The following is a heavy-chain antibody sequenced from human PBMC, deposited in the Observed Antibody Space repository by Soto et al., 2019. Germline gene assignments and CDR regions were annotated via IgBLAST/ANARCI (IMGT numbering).Heavy chain of an antibody. CDR3: ARSEEDSDYYYYGMDV. CDR2: TYYRSRWYS. D-gene: IGHD2-15*01. CDR1: GDTVSSNSVA. J-gene: IGHJ6*02. V-gene: IGHV6-1*01. Sequence: TLSLTCVGSGDTVSSNSVAWNWVRQSPSRGLEWLGRTYYRSRWYSDYAVSVRSRIDINADTSKNQVSLQLNSVTPEDTAVYYCARSEEDSDYYYYGMDVWGQGTTVTVSS.